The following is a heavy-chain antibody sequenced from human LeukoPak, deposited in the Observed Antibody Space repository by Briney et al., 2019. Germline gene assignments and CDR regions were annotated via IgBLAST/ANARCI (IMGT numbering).Heavy chain of an antibody. CDR1: GYTFTAYY. D-gene: IGHD3-22*01. CDR3: ARDGVGYYDSSGYYYFQH. J-gene: IGHJ1*01. CDR2: INPNSGDT. Sequence: GASVKVSCKASGYTFTAYYLHWVRQGPGQGLEWMGWINPNSGDTNYAQKFRGRVTITRDTAISTTFMELSSLSSDDAAVYYCARDGVGYYDSSGYYYFQHWGQGTLVTVSS. V-gene: IGHV1-2*02.